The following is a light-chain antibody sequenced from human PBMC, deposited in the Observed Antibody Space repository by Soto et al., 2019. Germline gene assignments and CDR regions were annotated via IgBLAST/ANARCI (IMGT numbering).Light chain of an antibody. J-gene: IGKJ2*01. CDR2: AAS. V-gene: IGKV1-39*01. CDR3: QQSYSSPQMYT. CDR1: QTISSS. Sequence: DIQMTQSPSSLSASVGDRVTITCRASQTISSSLNWYQQKPGKAPDLLIYAASNLQSGVPSRCSGSGSGSDFTLTISSLQPEDFATYDCQQSYSSPQMYTFGQGTRLEIK.